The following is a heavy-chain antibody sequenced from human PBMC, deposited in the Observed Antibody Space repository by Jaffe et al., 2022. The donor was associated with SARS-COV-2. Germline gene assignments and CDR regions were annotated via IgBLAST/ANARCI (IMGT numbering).Heavy chain of an antibody. CDR3: AKRGTGDSGSYKGFPKSFDY. J-gene: IGHJ4*02. V-gene: IGHV3-23*01. D-gene: IGHD3-10*01. Sequence: EVQLLETGGGLVQPGGSLRLSCAASGFIFSNYAMSWVRQAPARGLEWVSAISGTGGTTYDADSVKGRFTISRDNSKNTLYLQMNSLTDEDTAVYYCAKRGTGDSGSYKGFPKSFDYWGQGTLVTVSS. CDR2: ISGTGGTT. CDR1: GFIFSNYA.